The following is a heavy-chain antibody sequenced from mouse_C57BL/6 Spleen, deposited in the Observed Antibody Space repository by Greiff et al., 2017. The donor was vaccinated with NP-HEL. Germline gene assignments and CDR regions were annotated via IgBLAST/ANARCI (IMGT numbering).Heavy chain of an antibody. D-gene: IGHD1-1*01. J-gene: IGHJ1*03. Sequence: QVQLKESGAELVKPGASVKMSCKASGYTFTSYWITWVKQRPGQGLEWIGDIYPGSGSTNYNEKFKSKATLTVDTSSSTAYMQLSSLTSEDSAVYYCARSNYYGSSLNWYFDVWGTGTTVTVSS. CDR2: IYPGSGST. CDR1: GYTFTSYW. CDR3: ARSNYYGSSLNWYFDV. V-gene: IGHV1-55*01.